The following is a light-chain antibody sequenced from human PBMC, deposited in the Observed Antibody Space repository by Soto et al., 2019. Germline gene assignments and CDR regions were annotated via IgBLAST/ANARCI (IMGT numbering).Light chain of an antibody. CDR2: EGS. Sequence: SALTQPASVSGSPGQSITISCTGTSSDVGSYNLVSWYQQHPGKAPKLMIFEGSKRPSGVSNRFSGSKSGNTASLTISGLQAEDEADYYCCSYAGNSNYVFGTRTKVTVL. J-gene: IGLJ1*01. V-gene: IGLV2-23*01. CDR1: SSDVGSYNL. CDR3: CSYAGNSNYV.